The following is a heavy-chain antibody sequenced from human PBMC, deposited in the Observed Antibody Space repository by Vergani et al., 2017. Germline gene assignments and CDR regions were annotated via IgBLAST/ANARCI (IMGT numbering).Heavy chain of an antibody. D-gene: IGHD6-19*01. CDR2: IDPSDSYT. CDR1: GYSFTSYW. J-gene: IGHJ6*02. CDR3: ARQVAVAGKWWGPYYYYGMDG. V-gene: IGHV5-10-1*03. Sequence: EVQLVESGGGFVQPGESLRISCKGSGYSFTSYWISWVRQMPGKGLEWMGRIDPSDSYTNYSPSFQGHVAISADKSISTDYLQWSGLKASDTAMYYCARQVAVAGKWWGPYYYYGMDGWGQGTTVTVSS.